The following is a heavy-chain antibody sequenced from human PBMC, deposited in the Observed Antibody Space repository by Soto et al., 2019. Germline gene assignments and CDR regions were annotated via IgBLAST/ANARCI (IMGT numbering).Heavy chain of an antibody. Sequence: QVQLVQSGAEVKKPGSSVKVSCKASGGTFSSYAISWVRQAPGQGLEWMGGIIPIFGTANYAQKFQGRVTITADESTSTAYMELSSLRSEYTAVYSCARDSLLWFGHSTYYFDYWGQGTLVTVSS. CDR2: IIPIFGTA. CDR3: ARDSLLWFGHSTYYFDY. V-gene: IGHV1-69*01. J-gene: IGHJ4*02. D-gene: IGHD3-10*01. CDR1: GGTFSSYA.